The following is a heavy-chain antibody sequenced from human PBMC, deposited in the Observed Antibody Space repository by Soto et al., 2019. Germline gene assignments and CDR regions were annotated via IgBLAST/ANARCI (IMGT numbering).Heavy chain of an antibody. CDR3: AREAGSGSYYNGIDY. CDR1: GGSISSGDYY. CDR2: IYYSGST. Sequence: PSETLSLTCTVSGGSISSGDYYWSWIRQPPGKDLEWIGYIYYSGSTYYNPSLKSRVTISVDTSKNQFSLKLSSVTAADTAVYYCAREAGSGSYYNGIDYWGQGTLVTVSS. J-gene: IGHJ4*02. V-gene: IGHV4-30-4*01. D-gene: IGHD3-10*01.